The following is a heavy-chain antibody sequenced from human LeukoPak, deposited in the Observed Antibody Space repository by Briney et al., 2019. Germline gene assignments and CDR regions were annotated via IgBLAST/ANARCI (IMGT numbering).Heavy chain of an antibody. V-gene: IGHV3-23*01. CDR1: GLTFNDHA. CDR3: AKAPYNSGSRNWFDP. CDR2: ISHRGDDT. J-gene: IGHJ5*02. Sequence: PGGSLRLSCAASGLTFNDHAMSWVRQAPGKGLEWVSSISHRGDDTYYADSVKGRFIVSRENSKNTVYLQMNRLGIEDTAVYHCAKAPYNSGSRNWFDPWGQGTLVTVSS. D-gene: IGHD3-10*01.